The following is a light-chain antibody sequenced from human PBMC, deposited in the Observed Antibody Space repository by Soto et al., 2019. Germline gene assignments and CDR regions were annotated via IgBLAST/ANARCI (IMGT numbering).Light chain of an antibody. Sequence: ELVMTQSPVTLSVSPGERATLSCRASQFVSSNLAWYQQKPGQAPRLVIYGASTRATGIPARFSGSGSGTEFTLTISSLQSEDFAVYYCQQYNNWPPITFGQGTRLEIK. CDR1: QFVSSN. V-gene: IGKV3-15*01. CDR2: GAS. J-gene: IGKJ5*01. CDR3: QQYNNWPPIT.